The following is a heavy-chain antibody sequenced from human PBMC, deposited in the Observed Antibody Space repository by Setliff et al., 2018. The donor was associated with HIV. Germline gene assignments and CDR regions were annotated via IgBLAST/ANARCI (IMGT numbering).Heavy chain of an antibody. D-gene: IGHD2-15*01. CDR1: GGSFSAYS. CDR2: ISDSGNT. Sequence: KPSETLSLTCAVYGGSFSAYSWSWIRQPPGKGLEWIGEISDSGNTNYNPSLKSRVTISVDMSENQFSLKLSSVTAADTAVYYCATRMGGSFDYWGQGTLVTVSS. V-gene: IGHV4-34*01. J-gene: IGHJ4*02. CDR3: ATRMGGSFDY.